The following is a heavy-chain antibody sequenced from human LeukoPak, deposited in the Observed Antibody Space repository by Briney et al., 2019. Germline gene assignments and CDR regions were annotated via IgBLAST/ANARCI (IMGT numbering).Heavy chain of an antibody. CDR2: ISYDGSNK. V-gene: IGHV3-30*04. Sequence: GGSLRLSCAASGFTFSSYAMHWVRQAPGEGLEWVAVISYDGSNKYYADSVKGRFTISRDNSKNTLYLQMNSLRAEDTAVYYCARDRMAAVGWFDPWGQGTLVTVSS. J-gene: IGHJ5*02. CDR1: GFTFSSYA. CDR3: ARDRMAAVGWFDP. D-gene: IGHD6-13*01.